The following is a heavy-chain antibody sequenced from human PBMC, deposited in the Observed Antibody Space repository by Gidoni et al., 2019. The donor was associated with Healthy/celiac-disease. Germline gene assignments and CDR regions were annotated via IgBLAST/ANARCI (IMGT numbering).Heavy chain of an antibody. D-gene: IGHD2-15*01. Sequence: QLQLQESGPGLVKPSETLSLTCTVSGGSISSSSYYWGWIRQPPGKGLEWIGSIYYSGSTYYNPSLKSRVTISVDTSKNQFSLKLSSVTAADTAVYYCARVEGYCSGGSCQEYYYYGMDVWGQGTTVTVSS. V-gene: IGHV4-39*07. CDR1: GGSISSSSYY. CDR2: IYYSGST. CDR3: ARVEGYCSGGSCQEYYYYGMDV. J-gene: IGHJ6*02.